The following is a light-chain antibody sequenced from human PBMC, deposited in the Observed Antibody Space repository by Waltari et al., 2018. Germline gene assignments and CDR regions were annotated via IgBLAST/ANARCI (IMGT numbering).Light chain of an antibody. V-gene: IGKV4-1*01. Sequence: DIVMTQSPDSLAVSLGERATINCKSSQSVLYSSNNKNYLAWYQQEPGQPPKLLIYWASARESVVPDRFRCSGSTTDFTLTNSRLQAEDVAVYYCQQYYSTPLTFGGGTNVEIK. CDR3: QQYYSTPLT. CDR1: QSVLYSSNNKNY. CDR2: WAS. J-gene: IGKJ4*01.